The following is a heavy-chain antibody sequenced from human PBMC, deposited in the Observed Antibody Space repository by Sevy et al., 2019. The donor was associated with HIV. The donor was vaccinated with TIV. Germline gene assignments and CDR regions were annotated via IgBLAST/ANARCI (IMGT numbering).Heavy chain of an antibody. V-gene: IGHV3-30*18. Sequence: GGSLRLSCAASALTFTRHAFHWVRQAPGKGPEWLGVISYEGSNIYYGPSVKGRFTISRDNSKNTLYLQMNDMRTEDTAVYYCAKDLHPPGPVRGTNFDYWGRGTLVTVSS. CDR2: ISYEGSNI. CDR1: ALTFTRHA. D-gene: IGHD1-1*01. CDR3: AKDLHPPGPVRGTNFDY. J-gene: IGHJ4*02.